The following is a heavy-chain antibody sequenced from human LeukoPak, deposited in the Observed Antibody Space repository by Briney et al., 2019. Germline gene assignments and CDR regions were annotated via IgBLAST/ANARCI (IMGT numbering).Heavy chain of an antibody. D-gene: IGHD3-16*01. V-gene: IGHV3-66*04. CDR2: IHSDGST. CDR3: AGLGLNPFPNY. CDR1: VFTVSSNY. Sequence: GGSLRLSCAASVFTVSSNYMSWVRQAPGNGLECVSNIHSDGSTYYADSVKGRFTISRDNSKNTLYLQMNSLRAEDTAVYYCAGLGLNPFPNYWGQGTLVSVSS. J-gene: IGHJ4*02.